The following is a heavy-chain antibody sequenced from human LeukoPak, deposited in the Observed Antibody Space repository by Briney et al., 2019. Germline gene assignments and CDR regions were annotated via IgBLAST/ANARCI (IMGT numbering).Heavy chain of an antibody. CDR3: ARDVHGDYGSGWFDP. D-gene: IGHD4-17*01. CDR2: IIPIFGTA. J-gene: IGHJ5*02. V-gene: IGHV1-69*05. Sequence: SVKVSCKASGGTFSSYAISWVRQAPGQGLEWMGRIIPIFGTADYAQKFQGRVTITKDESTRTVYLELTSLTSDDTAVYYCARDVHGDYGSGWFDPWGQGTLVSVSS. CDR1: GGTFSSYA.